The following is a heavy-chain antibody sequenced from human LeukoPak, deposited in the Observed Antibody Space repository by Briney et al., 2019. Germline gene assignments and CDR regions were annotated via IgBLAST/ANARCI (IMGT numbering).Heavy chain of an antibody. CDR2: ISAYNGNT. V-gene: IGHV1-18*01. J-gene: IGHJ4*02. CDR3: ARRTSYSSSWPYVDY. CDR1: GYTFTSYG. Sequence: ASVKVSCKASGYTFTSYGISWVRQAPGQGLEWVGWISAYNGNTNYAQKLQGRVTMTTDTSTSTAYMELRSLRSDDTAVYYCARRTSYSSSWPYVDYWGQGTLVTVSS. D-gene: IGHD6-13*01.